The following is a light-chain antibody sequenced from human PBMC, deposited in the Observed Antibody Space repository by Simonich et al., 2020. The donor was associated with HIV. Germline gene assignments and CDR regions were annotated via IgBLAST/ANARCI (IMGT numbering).Light chain of an antibody. Sequence: EIVMTQSLSTLSVSPGERATLSCGASQSVSSNLAWYQQQPGQAPRLLIYGASTRATGIPARFSGSGSGTEFTLTISSLQSEDFAVYYCQQYNSCPPWTFGQGTKVEIK. CDR3: QQYNSCPPWT. CDR2: GAS. J-gene: IGKJ1*01. V-gene: IGKV3-15*01. CDR1: QSVSSN.